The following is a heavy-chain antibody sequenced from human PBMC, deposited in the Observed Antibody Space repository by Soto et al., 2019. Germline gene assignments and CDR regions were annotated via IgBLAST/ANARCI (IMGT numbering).Heavy chain of an antibody. Sequence: QVQLQQWGAGLLKPSETLSLTCAVYGGSFSGYYWSWIRQPPGKGLEWVGEINHSGSTNYNPSLNSRLTTSVATSKTQSSPKLSSVTAADTAVYYCARSSRVDYWGQGTLVAVSS. CDR2: INHSGST. V-gene: IGHV4-34*01. D-gene: IGHD6-13*01. CDR1: GGSFSGYY. CDR3: ARSSRVDY. J-gene: IGHJ4*02.